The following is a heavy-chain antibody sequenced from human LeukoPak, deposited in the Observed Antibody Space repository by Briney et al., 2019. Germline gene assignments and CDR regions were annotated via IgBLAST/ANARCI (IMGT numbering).Heavy chain of an antibody. Sequence: PGGSLRLSCAASGFTFSDYSMIWVRQAPGKGLEWVSYISSSSSMIYYADSVKGRFTISRDNAKNSLHLQMNSLREEDAAVYYCARXXXYFDYWGQGTLVTVSS. CDR1: GFTFSDYS. J-gene: IGHJ4*02. CDR2: ISSSSSMI. CDR3: ARXXXYFDY. V-gene: IGHV3-48*02.